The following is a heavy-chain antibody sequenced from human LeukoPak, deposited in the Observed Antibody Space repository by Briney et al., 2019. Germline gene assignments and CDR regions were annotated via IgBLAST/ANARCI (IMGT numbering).Heavy chain of an antibody. V-gene: IGHV3-23*01. CDR1: GFTFSSYA. CDR3: AKWSGPEGFDY. D-gene: IGHD1-14*01. J-gene: IGHJ4*02. Sequence: GGSLRLSCAASGFTFSSYAMSWVRQAPGKGLGWVSAISGSGGSTYYADSVKGRFTIYRDNSKNTLYLQMNSLRAEDTAVYYCAKWSGPEGFDYWGKGTLVTVSS. CDR2: ISGSGGST.